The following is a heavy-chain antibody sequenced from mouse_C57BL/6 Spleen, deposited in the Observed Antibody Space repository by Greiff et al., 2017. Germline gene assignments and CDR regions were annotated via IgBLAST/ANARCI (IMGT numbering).Heavy chain of an antibody. J-gene: IGHJ1*03. CDR3: AREAYFDV. CDR1: GFTFSDYY. CDR2: INYDGSST. Sequence: EVKLVESEGGLVQPGSSMKLSCTASGFTFSDYYMAWVRPVPEKGLEWVANINYDGSSTYYLDSLKSRFIISRDNAKNILYLQMSSLKSEDTATYYCAREAYFDVWGTGTTVTVSS. V-gene: IGHV5-16*01.